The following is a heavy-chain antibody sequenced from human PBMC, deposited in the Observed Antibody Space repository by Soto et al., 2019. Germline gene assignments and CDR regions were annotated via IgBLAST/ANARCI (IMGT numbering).Heavy chain of an antibody. CDR1: GGSISSYY. CDR3: ARTTSVPNSLRSRYFFDY. D-gene: IGHD4-17*01. V-gene: IGHV4-59*01. J-gene: IGHJ4*02. Sequence: SATLSLNCTVSGGSISSYYWSWIRQPPGKGLAWIGYIYYSGSTNYNPSLKSRVTISVDLSKNQFSLRLSSVTTADTALYYCARTTSVPNSLRSRYFFDYWGQGTLVTVSS. CDR2: IYYSGST.